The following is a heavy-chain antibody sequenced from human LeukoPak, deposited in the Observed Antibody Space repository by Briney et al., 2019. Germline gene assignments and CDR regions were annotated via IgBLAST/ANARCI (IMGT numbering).Heavy chain of an antibody. J-gene: IGHJ4*02. CDR3: TTDEELHDGDYYFDY. CDR1: GFTFSNAW. Sequence: PGGSLRLSCAASGFTFSNAWMSWVRQAPGKGLEWVGRIKSKTDGGTTDYAAPVKGRFTISRDDSKNTLYLQMNSLKTEDTAVYYCTTDEELHDGDYYFDYWGQGTLVTVSS. V-gene: IGHV3-15*01. D-gene: IGHD4-17*01. CDR2: IKSKTDGGTT.